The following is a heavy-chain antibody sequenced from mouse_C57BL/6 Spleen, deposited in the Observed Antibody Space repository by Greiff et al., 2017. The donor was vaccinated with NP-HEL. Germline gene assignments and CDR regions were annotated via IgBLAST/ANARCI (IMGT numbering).Heavy chain of an antibody. CDR2: IRSKSNNYAT. D-gene: IGHD2-4*01. V-gene: IGHV10-1*01. J-gene: IGHJ3*01. CDR1: GFSFNTYA. Sequence: EVQVVESGGGLVQPKGSLKLSCAASGFSFNTYAMNWVRQAPGKGLEWVARIRSKSNNYATYYADSVKDRFTISRDDSESMLYLQMNNLKTEDTAMYYCVRLEYYDSPYWGQGTLVTVSA. CDR3: VRLEYYDSPY.